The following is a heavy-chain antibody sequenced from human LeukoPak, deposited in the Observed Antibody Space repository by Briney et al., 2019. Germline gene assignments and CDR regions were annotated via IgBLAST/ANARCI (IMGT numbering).Heavy chain of an antibody. CDR2: ISGSGGSA. CDR1: GFTFGSYA. CDR3: AKDLHDYGDYVGWFDS. Sequence: PGGSLRLSCAASGFTFGSYAMDWVRQAPGKGLEWASAISGSGGSAYYADSVKGRFTISRDNSKYTLYLQMNSLRAEDTAVYYCAKDLHDYGDYVGWFDSWGQGTLVTVSS. D-gene: IGHD4-17*01. V-gene: IGHV3-23*01. J-gene: IGHJ5*01.